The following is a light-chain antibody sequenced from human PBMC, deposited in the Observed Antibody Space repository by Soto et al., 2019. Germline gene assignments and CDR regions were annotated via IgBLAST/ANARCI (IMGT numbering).Light chain of an antibody. Sequence: IKLTQSPSSLSAYVGDRVTITCRASQGISSYLAWYQQKPGKAPKLLIYAASTLQSGVPSRFSGSGSGTDFTLTISSLQPEDFATYSCQQLNSYPWTFGQGTMVDI. CDR2: AAS. V-gene: IGKV1-9*01. CDR3: QQLNSYPWT. J-gene: IGKJ1*01. CDR1: QGISSY.